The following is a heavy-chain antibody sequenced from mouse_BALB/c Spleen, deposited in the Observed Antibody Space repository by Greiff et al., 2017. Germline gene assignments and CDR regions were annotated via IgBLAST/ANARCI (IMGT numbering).Heavy chain of an antibody. CDR2: ISSGGGNT. Sequence: EVQLVESGGGLVKPGGSLKLSCAASGFTFSSYTMSWVRQTPEKRLEWVATISSGGGNTYYPDSVKGRFTISRDNAKNNLYLQMSSLRSEDTALYYCARNFFDYWGQGTTLTVSS. CDR3: ARNFFDY. CDR1: GFTFSSYT. J-gene: IGHJ2*01. V-gene: IGHV5-9*03.